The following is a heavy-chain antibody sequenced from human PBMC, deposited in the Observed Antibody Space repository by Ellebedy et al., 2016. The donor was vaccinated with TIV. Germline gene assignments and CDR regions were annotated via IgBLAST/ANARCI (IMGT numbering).Heavy chain of an antibody. V-gene: IGHV4-59*12. D-gene: IGHD3-10*01. CDR3: AGPYRAKQDH. J-gene: IGHJ4*02. Sequence: MPSETLSLTCTVSAGSINNYYWSWIRQPPGKGLEWLAYIYYDGSTSYSPSLKSRATISIDTSRNQFSLNLTSVTAADTAVYYCAGPYRAKQDHWGQGILVTVS. CDR1: AGSINNYY. CDR2: IYYDGST.